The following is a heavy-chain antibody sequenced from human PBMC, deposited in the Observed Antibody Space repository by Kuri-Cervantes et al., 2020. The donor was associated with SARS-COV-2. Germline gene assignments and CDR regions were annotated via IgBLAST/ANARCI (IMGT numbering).Heavy chain of an antibody. CDR1: GYSISSGGYP. CDR3: VAAILGVDTGYFQH. J-gene: IGHJ1*01. Sequence: SETLSLTSAVSGYSISSGGYPWSWIRQPPGKGLEWIGSIYQAGSTFYNPSLKSRVSISLDRSKNQYSLNLSSVTAADTAVYYCVAAILGVDTGYFQHWGQGTLVTVSS. D-gene: IGHD3-3*01. V-gene: IGHV4-30-2*01. CDR2: IYQAGST.